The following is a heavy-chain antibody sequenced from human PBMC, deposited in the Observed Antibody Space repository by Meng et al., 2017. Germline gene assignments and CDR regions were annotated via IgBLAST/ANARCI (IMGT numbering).Heavy chain of an antibody. J-gene: IGHJ3*02. CDR3: TKCMIHPENAFDI. CDR1: GYTFTSYG. D-gene: IGHD2-8*01. V-gene: IGHV1-18*01. Sequence: ASVKVSCKASGYTFTSYGISWVRQAPGQGLEWMGWISAYNGNTNYAQKLQGRVTMTTDTYTSTAYMELRSLSSDDTAVYCCTKCMIHPENAFDIWGQGTMVTVSS. CDR2: ISAYNGNT.